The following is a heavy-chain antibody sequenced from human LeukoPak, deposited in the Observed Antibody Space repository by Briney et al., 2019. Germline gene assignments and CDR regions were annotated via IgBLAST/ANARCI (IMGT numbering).Heavy chain of an antibody. D-gene: IGHD3-3*01. CDR3: ARHEGYDLWSGTFDY. CDR2: IYHSGST. J-gene: IGHJ4*02. CDR1: GYSISSGYY. V-gene: IGHV4-38-2*01. Sequence: SETLSLTCAVSGYSISSGYYWGWIRQPPGKGLEWIGSIYHSGSTYYNPSLKSRVTISVDTSKNQFSLKLSSVTAADTAVYYCARHEGYDLWSGTFDYWGQGTLVTVSS.